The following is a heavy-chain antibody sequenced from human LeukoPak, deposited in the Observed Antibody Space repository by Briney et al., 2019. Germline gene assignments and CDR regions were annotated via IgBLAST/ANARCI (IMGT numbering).Heavy chain of an antibody. D-gene: IGHD1-20*01. Sequence: SETLSLTCTVSGGSISGYYWSWIRQPPGKGLEWIGYIYYSGSTNYNPSLKSRVTISVDTSKNQFSLKLSSVTAADTAVYYCARDHPRLTGLTDAFAIWGQGTMVTVSS. V-gene: IGHV4-59*01. J-gene: IGHJ3*02. CDR1: GGSISGYY. CDR2: IYYSGST. CDR3: ARDHPRLTGLTDAFAI.